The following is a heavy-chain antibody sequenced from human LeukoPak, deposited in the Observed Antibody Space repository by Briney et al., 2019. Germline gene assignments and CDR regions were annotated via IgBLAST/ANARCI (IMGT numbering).Heavy chain of an antibody. CDR3: ARGGGPLRYFDWLSQGSYYYGMDV. CDR1: GGSFSGYY. D-gene: IGHD3-9*01. J-gene: IGHJ6*02. CDR2: INHSGST. V-gene: IGHV4-34*01. Sequence: SETLSLTCAVYGGSFSGYYWSWIRRPPGKGLEWIGEINHSGSTNYNPSLKSRVTISVDTSKNQFSLKLSSVTAADTAVYYCARGGGPLRYFDWLSQGSYYYGMDVWGQGTTVTVSS.